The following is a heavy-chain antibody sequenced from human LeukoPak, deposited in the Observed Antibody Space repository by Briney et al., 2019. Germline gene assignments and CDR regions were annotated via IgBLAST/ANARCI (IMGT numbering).Heavy chain of an antibody. CDR3: GRVGGDYGSGSYYID. V-gene: IGHV4-30-4*02. J-gene: IGHJ4*02. CDR2: IYYSGST. D-gene: IGHD3-10*01. CDR1: GGSISSGDYY. Sequence: SETLSLTCTVSGGSISSGDYYWSWIRQPPGKGLEWIGYIYYSGSTYYNPSLKSRVTISVDTSKNQFSLKLSSVTAADTAVYYCGRVGGDYGSGSYYIDWGQGTLVTVSS.